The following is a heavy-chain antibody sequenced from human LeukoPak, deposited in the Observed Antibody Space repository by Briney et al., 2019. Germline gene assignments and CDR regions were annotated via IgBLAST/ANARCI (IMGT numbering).Heavy chain of an antibody. CDR3: ARRGSAAAGTGFDP. J-gene: IGHJ5*02. Sequence: SETLSLTCAVYGRSFSGYYWSWIRQPPGKGLEWIGEINQSGNTNCKPSLKSRVTISVDTSKNQFSLKLSSVTAADTAVYYCARRGSAAAGTGFDPWGQGTLVTVSS. D-gene: IGHD6-13*01. CDR1: GRSFSGYY. CDR2: INQSGNT. V-gene: IGHV4-34*01.